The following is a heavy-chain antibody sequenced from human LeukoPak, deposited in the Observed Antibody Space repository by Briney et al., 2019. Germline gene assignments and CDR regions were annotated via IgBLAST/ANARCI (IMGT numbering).Heavy chain of an antibody. V-gene: IGHV4-4*07. Sequence: SETLSLTCTVSGGSISSYYWSWIRQPAGKGLEWIGRIYTRGSTNYNPSLKSRVTMSVDTSKNQFSLKLSSVTAADTAVYYCASGGYSSGSSTSWFDPWGQGTLVTVSS. CDR2: IYTRGST. CDR1: GGSISSYY. CDR3: ASGGYSSGSSTSWFDP. D-gene: IGHD6-19*01. J-gene: IGHJ5*02.